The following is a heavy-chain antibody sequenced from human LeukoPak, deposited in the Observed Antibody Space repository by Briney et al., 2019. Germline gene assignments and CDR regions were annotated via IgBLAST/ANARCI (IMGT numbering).Heavy chain of an antibody. Sequence: GGSLRLSCAASGFTFSSYAMSWVRQAPGKGLEWVTTITGSGGSTYYADSVKGRFTISRDTSKNTLYLQMNSLGAEDTAIYYCAKNVPSTVTTYYFDSWGQGTLVTVSS. J-gene: IGHJ4*02. D-gene: IGHD4-17*01. V-gene: IGHV3-23*01. CDR3: AKNVPSTVTTYYFDS. CDR2: ITGSGGST. CDR1: GFTFSSYA.